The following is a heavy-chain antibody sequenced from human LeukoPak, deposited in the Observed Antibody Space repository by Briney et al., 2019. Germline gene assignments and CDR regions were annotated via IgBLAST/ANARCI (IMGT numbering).Heavy chain of an antibody. Sequence: ASVKVSCKASGYIFTNYYIYWARQAPGQGLEWTGTINPSGGDTTYAQRFQGRVTMTRDTSTSTVYMQVSSLRSDDTAVYYCARAEISKDGYNAAFDYWGQGTLVTVSS. CDR3: ARAEISKDGYNAAFDY. J-gene: IGHJ4*02. D-gene: IGHD5-24*01. CDR1: GYIFTNYY. V-gene: IGHV1-46*01. CDR2: INPSGGDT.